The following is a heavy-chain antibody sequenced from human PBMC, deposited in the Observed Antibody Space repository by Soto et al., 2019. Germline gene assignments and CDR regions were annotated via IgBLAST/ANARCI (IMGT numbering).Heavy chain of an antibody. CDR1: GFTFSTYG. CDR2: ISYDGNNK. Sequence: QVQLVESGGGVVQPGRSLRLSCAASGFTFSTYGMHWVRQSPGKGLEWVAVISYDGNNKNYADSVKGRIIVSRDNSKNTLYLQLHSLRVDDTAIYYCAKESAAGVTFDYWGQGTLVTVSS. CDR3: AKESAAGVTFDY. J-gene: IGHJ4*02. V-gene: IGHV3-30*18. D-gene: IGHD2-15*01.